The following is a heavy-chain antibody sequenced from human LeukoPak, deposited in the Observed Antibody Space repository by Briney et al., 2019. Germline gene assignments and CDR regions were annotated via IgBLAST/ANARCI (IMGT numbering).Heavy chain of an antibody. J-gene: IGHJ3*02. D-gene: IGHD5-24*01. Sequence: SVKVSCKASGGXFSSYAMSWVRQAPGQGLEWMGGIIPIFGTANYAQKFQGRVTITADESTSTAYMELSSLRSEDTAVYYCARGGRDGYITRDHDAFDIWGQGTMVTVSS. CDR3: ARGGRDGYITRDHDAFDI. CDR1: GGXFSSYA. V-gene: IGHV1-69*13. CDR2: IIPIFGTA.